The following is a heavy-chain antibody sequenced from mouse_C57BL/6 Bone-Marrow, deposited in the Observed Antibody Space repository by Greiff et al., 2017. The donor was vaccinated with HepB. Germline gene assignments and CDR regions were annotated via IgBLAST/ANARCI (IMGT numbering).Heavy chain of an antibody. V-gene: IGHV1-42*01. CDR2: INPSTGGT. CDR1: GYSFTGYY. Sequence: EVQLQQSGPELVKPGASVKISCKASGYSFTGYYMNWVKQSPEKSLEWIGEINPSTGGTTYNQKFKAKATLTVDKSSSTAYMQLKSLTSEDSAVYYCARRDGTLFDYWGQGTTLTVSS. J-gene: IGHJ2*01. CDR3: ARRDGTLFDY. D-gene: IGHD1-1*01.